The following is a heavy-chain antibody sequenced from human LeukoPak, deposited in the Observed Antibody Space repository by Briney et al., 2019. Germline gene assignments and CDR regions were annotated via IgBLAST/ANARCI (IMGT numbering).Heavy chain of an antibody. CDR3: ARLYGSGYHYYGMDV. V-gene: IGHV4-39*01. D-gene: IGHD3-22*01. J-gene: IGHJ6*02. Sequence: SETLSLTCTVSGDSISSSSYYWGWIRQPPGKGLEWVGRILYSGITYYTPSLKSRVTMSVDTSKNQFSLKLSSVTAADTAVYFCARLYGSGYHYYGMDVWGQGTTVTVSS. CDR2: ILYSGIT. CDR1: GDSISSSSYY.